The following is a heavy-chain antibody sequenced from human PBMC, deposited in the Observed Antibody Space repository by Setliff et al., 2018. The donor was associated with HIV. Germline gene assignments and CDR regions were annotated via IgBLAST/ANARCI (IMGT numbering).Heavy chain of an antibody. CDR2: IFYSGST. V-gene: IGHV4-61*01. D-gene: IGHD3-10*01. CDR3: TRRGADSYYPRPLDV. J-gene: IGHJ6*03. CDR1: GGSVSTGNYY. Sequence: TLSLTCTVSGGSVSTGNYYWNWIRLPPGKGLEWIGYIFYSGSTNYNPSLKSRVTISVDTSKNQFSLRLNSVTAADTAIYYCTRRGADSYYPRPLDVWGKGTTVTVS.